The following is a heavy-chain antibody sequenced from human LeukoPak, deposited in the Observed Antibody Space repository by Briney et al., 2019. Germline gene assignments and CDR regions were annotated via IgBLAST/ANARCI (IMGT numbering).Heavy chain of an antibody. D-gene: IGHD1-7*01. V-gene: IGHV3-74*01. J-gene: IGHJ4*02. CDR3: ATSRDGNYGVWNY. CDR1: GLTFNTYW. Sequence: GGSPRLSCAASGLTFNTYWMHWVRQAPGKGLEWLSRISRDGSGTSYADSVKGRFTISRDNAKNTLYLQMNILSAEDTAVYFCATSRDGNYGVWNYWGPGTLVTVSS. CDR2: ISRDGSGT.